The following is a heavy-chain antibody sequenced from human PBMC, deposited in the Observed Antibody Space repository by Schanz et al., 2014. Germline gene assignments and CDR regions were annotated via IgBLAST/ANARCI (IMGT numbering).Heavy chain of an antibody. Sequence: QVHLVQSGAEVKKPGASVKVSCKASGYNITSNDVTWVRQATGQGLEWMGWMNPNSGDTGYPRKFQDRVTMTRNTSISTAYMELNSLTSEDTAVYYCARAFGGYDPAGALDYWGQGTLVTVSS. CDR2: MNPNSGDT. CDR1: GYNITSND. J-gene: IGHJ4*02. D-gene: IGHD5-12*01. V-gene: IGHV1-8*01. CDR3: ARAFGGYDPAGALDY.